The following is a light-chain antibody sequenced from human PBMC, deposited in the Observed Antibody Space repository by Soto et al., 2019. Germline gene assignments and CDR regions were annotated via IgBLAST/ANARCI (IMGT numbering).Light chain of an antibody. CDR3: QQYGSPTWT. Sequence: EIVLTQSPATLSSFPGDRVTLSCRASQAVNTRLAWYQHKPGQAPRLLIYLTSNRAAGIPDRFSGSGSGTDFTLTISRLEPEDFAVYYCQQYGSPTWTFGQGTKVDIK. V-gene: IGKV3-20*01. CDR2: LTS. CDR1: QAVNTR. J-gene: IGKJ1*01.